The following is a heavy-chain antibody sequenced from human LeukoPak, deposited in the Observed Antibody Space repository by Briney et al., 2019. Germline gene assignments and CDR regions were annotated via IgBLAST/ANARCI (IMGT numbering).Heavy chain of an antibody. CDR1: GYTFTSYG. J-gene: IGHJ6*03. V-gene: IGHV1-18*01. CDR2: ISAYNGNT. Sequence: ASVKVSCKASGYTFTSYGISWVRQAPGQGLEWMGWISAYNGNTNYAQKLQGRVTMTTDTSTSTAYMELRSLRSDDTAVYYCARALDDSSGYTHYYYYYMDVWGKGTTVTVSS. CDR3: ARALDDSSGYTHYYYYYMDV. D-gene: IGHD3-22*01.